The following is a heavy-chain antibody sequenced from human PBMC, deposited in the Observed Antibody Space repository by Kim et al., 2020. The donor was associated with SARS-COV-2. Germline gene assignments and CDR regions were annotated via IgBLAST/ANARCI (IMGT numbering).Heavy chain of an antibody. CDR1: GGTFSSYA. D-gene: IGHD3-22*01. CDR3: ARDIKNGAYYYDSSGYYSAFDY. CDR2: IIPIFGTA. Sequence: SVKVSCKASGGTFSSYAISWVRQAPGQGLEWMGGIIPIFGTANYAQKFQGRVTITADESTSTAYMELSSLRSEDTAVYYCARDIKNGAYYYDSSGYYSAFDYWGQGTLVTVSS. J-gene: IGHJ4*02. V-gene: IGHV1-69*13.